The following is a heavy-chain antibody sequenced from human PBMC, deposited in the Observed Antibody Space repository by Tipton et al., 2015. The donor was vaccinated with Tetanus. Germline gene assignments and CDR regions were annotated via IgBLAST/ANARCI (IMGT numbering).Heavy chain of an antibody. CDR1: GGSISTYH. CDR3: ARIGWPEQNKPAFDV. Sequence: TLSLTCTVSGGSISTYHWNWIRQSPGKGLEWIGYIDYFGSTKYNPSLKSRVAMPVDTSKNQLSLRLNSVTSADTAVYYCARIGWPEQNKPAFDVWGQGTVVTVSS. J-gene: IGHJ3*01. V-gene: IGHV4-59*01. D-gene: IGHD6-19*01. CDR2: IDYFGST.